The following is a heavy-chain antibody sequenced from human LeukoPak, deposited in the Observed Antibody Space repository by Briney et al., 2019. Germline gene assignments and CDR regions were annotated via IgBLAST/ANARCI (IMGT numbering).Heavy chain of an antibody. CDR3: AREAPEVNWNDVNYFDY. CDR2: IYHSGST. D-gene: IGHD1-1*01. J-gene: IGHJ4*02. Sequence: SETLSLTCTVSGYSISSGYYWGWIRQPPGKGLEWIGSIYHSGSTYYNPSLKSRVTISVDTSKNQFSLKLSSVTAADTAVYYCAREAPEVNWNDVNYFDYWGQGTLVTVSS. CDR1: GYSISSGYY. V-gene: IGHV4-38-2*02.